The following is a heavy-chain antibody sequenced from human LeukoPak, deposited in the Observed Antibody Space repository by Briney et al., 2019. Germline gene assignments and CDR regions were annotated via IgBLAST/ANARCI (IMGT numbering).Heavy chain of an antibody. D-gene: IGHD6-6*01. CDR3: ASSADIAARLPDY. CDR2: IYYSGST. CDR1: GGSISSSSYY. J-gene: IGHJ4*02. Sequence: KPSETLSLTCTVSGGSISSSSYYWGWIRQPPGKGLEWIGSIYYSGSTYYNPSLKSRVTISVDTSKNQFSLKLSSVTAADTAVYYCASSADIAARLPDYWGQGTLVTVSS. V-gene: IGHV4-39*07.